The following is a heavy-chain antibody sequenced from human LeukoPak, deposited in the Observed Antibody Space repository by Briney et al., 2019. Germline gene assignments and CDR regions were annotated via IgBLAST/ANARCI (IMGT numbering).Heavy chain of an antibody. CDR2: IYYSGST. V-gene: IGHV4-59*01. J-gene: IGHJ6*02. CDR1: GGSISSYY. CDR3: ARGSASYYYYGMDV. Sequence: SETLSLTCTVSGGSISSYYWSWIRQPPGKGLEWIGYIYYSGSTNYNPSLKSRVTISVDTSKNQFSLKLSSVTAADTAVYYCARGSASYYYYGMDVWGQGTTVTVSS.